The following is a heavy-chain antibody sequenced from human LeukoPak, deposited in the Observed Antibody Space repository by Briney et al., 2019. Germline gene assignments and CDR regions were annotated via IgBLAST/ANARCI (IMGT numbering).Heavy chain of an antibody. CDR2: IYYSGST. CDR3: ARVLSVGTLIPRRVDAFDI. V-gene: IGHV4-59*01. J-gene: IGHJ3*02. D-gene: IGHD4-23*01. CDR1: GGSISSYY. Sequence: KPSETLSLTCTVSGGSISSYYWSWIRQPPGKGLEWIGYIYYSGSTNYNPSLKSRVTISVDTSKNQFSLKLSSVTAADTAVYYCARVLSVGTLIPRRVDAFDIWGQGTMVTVSS.